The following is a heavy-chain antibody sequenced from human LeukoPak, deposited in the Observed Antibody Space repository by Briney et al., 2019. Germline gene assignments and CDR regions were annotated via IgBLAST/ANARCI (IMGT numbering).Heavy chain of an antibody. J-gene: IGHJ5*02. Sequence: SVKVSRKASGGTFSSYAISWVRQAPGQGLEWMGGIIPIFGTANYAQKFQGRVTITTDESTSTAYMELSSLRSEDTAVYYCARGHPGYRETWAHWFDPWGQGTLVTVSS. CDR1: GGTFSSYA. CDR3: ARGHPGYRETWAHWFDP. D-gene: IGHD3-9*01. CDR2: IIPIFGTA. V-gene: IGHV1-69*05.